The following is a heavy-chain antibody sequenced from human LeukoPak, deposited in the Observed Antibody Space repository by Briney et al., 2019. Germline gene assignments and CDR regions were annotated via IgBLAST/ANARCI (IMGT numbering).Heavy chain of an antibody. J-gene: IGHJ3*02. V-gene: IGHV3-33*01. CDR2: IWYDGRNK. D-gene: IGHD3-22*01. CDR1: GFTLSIYA. Sequence: GGSLSLSRAASGFTLSIYAMEGVPAAPGERVERVAAIWYDGRNKHYADSVKGRFTISRDNSKNTLYLQMNSLRGEDTALYYCAREYYYDSSLAFDIWGQGTMVTVSS. CDR3: AREYYYDSSLAFDI.